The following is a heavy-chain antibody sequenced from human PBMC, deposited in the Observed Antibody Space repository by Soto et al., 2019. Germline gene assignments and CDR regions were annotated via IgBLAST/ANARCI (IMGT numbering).Heavy chain of an antibody. V-gene: IGHV3-74*01. Sequence: PGGSLRLSCAASGFTFSTYWMHWVLQAPGKGLVWVSRINTDGSSTTYADSVKGRFTISRDNAKNTLYLQMNSLRAEDTAVYYCARDGGWIDEWGQGTLVTVFS. D-gene: IGHD6-19*01. CDR3: ARDGGWIDE. J-gene: IGHJ4*02. CDR1: GFTFSTYW. CDR2: INTDGSST.